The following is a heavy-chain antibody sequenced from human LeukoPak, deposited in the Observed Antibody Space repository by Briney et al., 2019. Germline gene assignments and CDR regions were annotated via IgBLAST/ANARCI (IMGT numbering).Heavy chain of an antibody. CDR3: ARASAPPSFYYYHGLDV. CDR1: GFTFSNYE. V-gene: IGHV3-48*03. J-gene: IGHJ6*02. Sequence: PGGSLRLSCAASGFTFSNYEMNWVRQAPGKGLEWISYISSSGSTIYYADSVKGRFTISRDNAKNSLYLQMNRLRVEDTAVYYCARASAPPSFYYYHGLDVWGQGTTVTVSS. CDR2: ISSSGSTI.